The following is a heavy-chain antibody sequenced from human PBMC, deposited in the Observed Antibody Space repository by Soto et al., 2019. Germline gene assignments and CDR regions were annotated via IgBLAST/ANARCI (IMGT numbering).Heavy chain of an antibody. CDR3: AKNHLHGELLDYFGD. D-gene: IGHD1-7*01. CDR2: VAHDGINK. V-gene: IGHV3-30*18. J-gene: IGHJ4*02. CDR1: GFSFSSFG. Sequence: QVQLVESGGGVVQPGKSLRLSCAASGFSFSSFGMHWVRQAPGKGLEWVAVVAHDGINKRYADSVKGRFTISRDNSRDTLDLQMTGLRAEDTAIYYCAKNHLHGELLDYFGDWGQGTLVTVSS.